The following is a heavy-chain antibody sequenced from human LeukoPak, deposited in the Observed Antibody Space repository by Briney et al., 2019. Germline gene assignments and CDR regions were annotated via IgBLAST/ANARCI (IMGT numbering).Heavy chain of an antibody. CDR3: GSAAAPPGHFQH. CDR2: MNTDGSTT. D-gene: IGHD6-13*01. Sequence: GGSPRLSCAASGFTFSSYWMHWVRQVPGKGLVWVSHMNTDGSTTSYADSVKGRFTISRDNAKNTLYLQMNSLRAEDTAVYYCGSAAAPPGHFQHWGQGPLVTVSS. V-gene: IGHV3-74*01. J-gene: IGHJ1*01. CDR1: GFTFSSYW.